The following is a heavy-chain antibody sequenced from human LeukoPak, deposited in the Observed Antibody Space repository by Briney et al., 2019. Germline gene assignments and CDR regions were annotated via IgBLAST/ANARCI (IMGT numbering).Heavy chain of an antibody. J-gene: IGHJ3*02. Sequence: GRSLRLSCAASGFTFSSYGMHWVRQAPGKGLEWLAVISYDGSNKYYADSVKGRFTISRDNSKNTLYLQMNSLRAEDTAVYYCAKDLEGRDAFDIWGQGTMVTVSS. CDR2: ISYDGSNK. CDR1: GFTFSSYG. CDR3: AKDLEGRDAFDI. D-gene: IGHD1-1*01. V-gene: IGHV3-30*18.